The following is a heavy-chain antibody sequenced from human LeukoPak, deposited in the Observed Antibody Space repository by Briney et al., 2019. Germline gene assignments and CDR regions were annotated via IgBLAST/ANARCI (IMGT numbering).Heavy chain of an antibody. CDR2: ISAYNGNT. V-gene: IGHV1-18*01. CDR3: ARMGYCSGGSCYSFWFDP. Sequence: GASVKVSCKASGYTFTSYGISWVRQAPGQGLEWMGRISAYNGNTNYAQKLQGRVTMTTDTSTSTAYVELRSLRSDDTAVYYCARMGYCSGGSCYSFWFDPWGQGTLVTVSS. CDR1: GYTFTSYG. D-gene: IGHD2-15*01. J-gene: IGHJ5*02.